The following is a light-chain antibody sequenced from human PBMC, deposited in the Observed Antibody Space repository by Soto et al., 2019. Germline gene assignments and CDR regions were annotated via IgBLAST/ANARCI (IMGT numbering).Light chain of an antibody. Sequence: EIVMPQSPATLSVSPGERATLSCRASQSVSSNLAWYQQKPGQAPRLLIYGASTRATGIPARFSGSGSGTEFTLTIRSLQSEDFAVYDCQQYNGWPRTFGQGTKVEIK. J-gene: IGKJ1*01. CDR3: QQYNGWPRT. CDR1: QSVSSN. V-gene: IGKV3-15*01. CDR2: GAS.